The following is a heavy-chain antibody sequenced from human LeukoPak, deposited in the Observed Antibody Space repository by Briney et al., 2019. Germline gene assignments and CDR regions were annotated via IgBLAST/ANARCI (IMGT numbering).Heavy chain of an antibody. Sequence: GGSLRLSCAASGFTFSNAWMSWVRQAPGQGLEWVGRIKSKTGGGTTDYAAPVKVRFTISRDDSKNTLYLQMNSLKTEDTALYYCTTTYNYDSSGSIVDYWGQGTLVTVSS. CDR1: GFTFSNAW. J-gene: IGHJ4*02. D-gene: IGHD3-22*01. V-gene: IGHV3-15*01. CDR3: TTTYNYDSSGSIVDY. CDR2: IKSKTGGGTT.